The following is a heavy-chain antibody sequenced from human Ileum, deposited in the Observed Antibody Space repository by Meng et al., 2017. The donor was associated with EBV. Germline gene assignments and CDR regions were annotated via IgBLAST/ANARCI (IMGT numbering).Heavy chain of an antibody. D-gene: IGHD6-13*01. J-gene: IGHJ4*02. CDR3: ARDSVIAAGSYCDY. CDR1: GFTFTDYV. Sequence: VPLVQSGAEVKRPGASVKVSCTASGFTFTDYVIQWVRQAPGQRPEWMGWIIVGTGRTEYSQNLQGRVTITWDTSASTAYMELSSLRSEDTAVYYCARDSVIAAGSYCDYWGQGALVTVSS. CDR2: IIVGTGRT. V-gene: IGHV1-3*01.